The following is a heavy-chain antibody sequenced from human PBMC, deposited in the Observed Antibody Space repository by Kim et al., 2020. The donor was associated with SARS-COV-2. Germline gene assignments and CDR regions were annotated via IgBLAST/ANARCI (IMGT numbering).Heavy chain of an antibody. D-gene: IGHD2-21*01. Sequence: GGSLRLSCAASGFTFSNAWMSWVRQAPGKGLEWVGRIKSKTDGGTTDYAAPVKGRFTISRDDSKNTLYLQMNSLKTEDTAVYYCTTDTYCGGDCYSNYFDYWGQGTLVTFSS. CDR2: IKSKTDGGTT. CDR1: GFTFSNAW. CDR3: TTDTYCGGDCYSNYFDY. J-gene: IGHJ4*02. V-gene: IGHV3-15*01.